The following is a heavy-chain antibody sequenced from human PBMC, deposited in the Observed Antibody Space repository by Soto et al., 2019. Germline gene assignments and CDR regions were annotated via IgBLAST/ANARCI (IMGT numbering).Heavy chain of an antibody. J-gene: IGHJ5*02. CDR3: ARDVGANYDHNWFDP. CDR2: IYHSGST. D-gene: IGHD3-3*01. Sequence: SETLSLTCAVSGGSISSSNWWSWVRQPPGKGLEWIGEIYHSGSTNYNPSLKSRVTISVDKSKNQFSLKLSSVTAADTAVHYCARDVGANYDHNWFDPWGQGTLVTVSS. CDR1: GGSISSSNW. V-gene: IGHV4-4*02.